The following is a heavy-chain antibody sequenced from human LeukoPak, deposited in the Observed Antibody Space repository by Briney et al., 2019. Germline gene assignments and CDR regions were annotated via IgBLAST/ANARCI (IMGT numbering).Heavy chain of an antibody. J-gene: IGHJ4*02. V-gene: IGHV4-39*07. D-gene: IGHD3-10*01. Sequence: ASETLSLTCTVSGGSLSISSYYGGWIRQPPREGLEWIGSIYSSGSTYYNPSLKSRVTISVDTSKNQFSLKLSSVTAADTAVYYCARSGSCYLRYYFDYWGQGTLVTVSS. CDR1: GGSLSISSYY. CDR2: IYSSGST. CDR3: ARSGSCYLRYYFDY.